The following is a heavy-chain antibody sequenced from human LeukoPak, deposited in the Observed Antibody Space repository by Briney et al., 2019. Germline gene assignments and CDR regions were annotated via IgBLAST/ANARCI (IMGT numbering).Heavy chain of an antibody. CDR1: GYSISSGYY. CDR3: AGPNSNSRFAY. Sequence: SETLSLTCAVSGYSISSGYYWGWIRQPPGKGLEWIGSIYRSGDTYYNPSLKSRVTMSVDTSKNQFSLELSSVTAADTAVYYCAGPNSNSRFAYWGQGTLVTVSS. J-gene: IGHJ4*02. CDR2: IYRSGDT. V-gene: IGHV4-38-2*01. D-gene: IGHD2/OR15-2a*01.